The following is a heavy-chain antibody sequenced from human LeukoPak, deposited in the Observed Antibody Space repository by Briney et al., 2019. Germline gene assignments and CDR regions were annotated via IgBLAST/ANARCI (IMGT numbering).Heavy chain of an antibody. Sequence: GGSLRLSCAASGSTFSDFWMSWVRQAPGKGLEWVANIKQDGSVKYYVDSVKGRFTISRDNAKNSLYLQMNSLRAEDTAVYYCACRFCARCYGDFSDYWGQGTLVTVSS. CDR3: ACRFCARCYGDFSDY. CDR1: GSTFSDFW. V-gene: IGHV3-7*05. D-gene: IGHD2-2*01. J-gene: IGHJ4*02. CDR2: IKQDGSVK.